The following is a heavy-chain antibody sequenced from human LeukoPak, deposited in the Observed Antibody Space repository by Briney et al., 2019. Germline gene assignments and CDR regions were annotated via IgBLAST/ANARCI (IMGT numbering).Heavy chain of an antibody. D-gene: IGHD3-10*01. CDR2: IFHSGST. CDR1: GDSFTAYY. Sequence: SGTLSLTCTVSGDSFTAYYWNWIRQPPGTGPEWLGHIFHSGSTSYNPTLKGRVTMSIDASKNQFSLSLRSVTAADTAVYYCVRRPVNFVGSGSPFDSWGQGTLVSVSS. CDR3: VRRPVNFVGSGSPFDS. V-gene: IGHV4-59*08. J-gene: IGHJ4*02.